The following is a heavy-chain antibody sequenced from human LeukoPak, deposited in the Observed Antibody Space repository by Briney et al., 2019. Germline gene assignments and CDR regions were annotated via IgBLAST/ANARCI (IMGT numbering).Heavy chain of an antibody. CDR1: GYTFTSYY. CDR2: INPSGGST. V-gene: IGHV1-46*01. CDR3: SRAAEMTTVTTFDY. Sequence: ASVKVSCKASGYTFTSYYMHWVRQAPGQGLEWMGIINPSGGSTSYAQKFQGRVTMTRDMSTSTVYMELSSLRSEDPAVYYCSRAAEMTTVTTFDYWGQGTLVTVSS. D-gene: IGHD4-11*01. J-gene: IGHJ4*02.